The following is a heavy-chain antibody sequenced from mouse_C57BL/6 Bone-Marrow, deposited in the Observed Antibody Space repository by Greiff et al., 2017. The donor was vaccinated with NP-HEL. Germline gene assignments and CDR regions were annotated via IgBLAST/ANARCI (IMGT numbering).Heavy chain of an antibody. CDR2: IYPGGGST. Sequence: QVQLQQSGAELVRPGTSVKMSCKASGYTFTNYWIGWAKQRPGHGLEWIGDIYPGGGSTNYNEKFKGKATLTADKSSSTAYMQFSSLTSEDSASYYCASGSSPACFAYWGQGTLVTVSA. CDR3: ASGSSPACFAY. CDR1: GYTFTNYW. D-gene: IGHD1-1*01. V-gene: IGHV1-63*01. J-gene: IGHJ3*01.